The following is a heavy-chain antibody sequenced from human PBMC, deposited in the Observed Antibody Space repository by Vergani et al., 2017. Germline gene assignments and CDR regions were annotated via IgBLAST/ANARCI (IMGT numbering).Heavy chain of an antibody. V-gene: IGHV3-72*01. CDR3: ARLGYCSSTTCRQAFDI. D-gene: IGHD2-2*01. Sequence: EVQLVESGGGLVQLGGSLRSSCAASGFTFSDHYMDWVRQAPGKGLEWVGRTRNKANSYTTEYAASVKGRFTISRDDSKNSLYLQMNSLKIEDTAVYYCARLGYCSSTTCRQAFDIWGQGTMVTVS. CDR2: TRNKANSYTT. CDR1: GFTFSDHY. J-gene: IGHJ3*02.